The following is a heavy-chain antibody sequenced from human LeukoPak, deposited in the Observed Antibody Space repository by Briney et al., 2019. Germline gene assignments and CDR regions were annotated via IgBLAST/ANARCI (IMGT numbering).Heavy chain of an antibody. V-gene: IGHV4-34*01. CDR2: INHSGST. D-gene: IGHD3-10*01. J-gene: IGHJ4*02. CDR1: GGSFSGYY. CDR3: ARHRPYYYGSTFDY. Sequence: SETLSLTCAVYGGSFSGYYWSWIRQPPGKGLEWIGEINHSGSTNYNPSLKSRVTISVDTSKNQFSLKLSSVTAADTAVYYCARHRPYYYGSTFDYWGQGTLVTVSS.